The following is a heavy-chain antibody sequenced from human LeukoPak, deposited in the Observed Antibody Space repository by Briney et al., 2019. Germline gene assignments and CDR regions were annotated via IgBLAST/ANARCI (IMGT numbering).Heavy chain of an antibody. CDR1: GGSISSSSYY. J-gene: IGHJ4*02. CDR3: ARLGIAAAGSPFDY. D-gene: IGHD6-13*01. CDR2: IYYSGST. Sequence: SETLSLTCTVSGGSISSSSYYRGWIRQPPGKGLEWIGSIYYSGSTYYNPSLKSRVTISVDTSKNQFSLKLSSVTAADTAVYYCARLGIAAAGSPFDYWGQGTLVTVSS. V-gene: IGHV4-39*01.